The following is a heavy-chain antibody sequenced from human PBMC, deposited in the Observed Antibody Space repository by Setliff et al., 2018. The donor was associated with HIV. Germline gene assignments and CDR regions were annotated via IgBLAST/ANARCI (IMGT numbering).Heavy chain of an antibody. D-gene: IGHD4-4*01. CDR3: TRDYRNLGFDL. V-gene: IGHV3-23*01. Sequence: PGGSLRLSCAASEFTFNIYAMSWVRQAPGKGLEWVSGISGSGATTNYADSVKGRFTISRDNSKNTLYLQMSTLRAEDTAVYYCTRDYRNLGFDLWGRGSLVTVSS. CDR1: EFTFNIYA. J-gene: IGHJ2*01. CDR2: ISGSGATT.